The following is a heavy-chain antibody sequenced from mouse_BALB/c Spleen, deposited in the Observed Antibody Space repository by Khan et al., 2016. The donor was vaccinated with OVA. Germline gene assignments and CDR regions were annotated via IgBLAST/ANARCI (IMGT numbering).Heavy chain of an antibody. CDR1: GYIFTSYW. J-gene: IGHJ2*01. CDR2: IYPGTGST. CDR3: ASGYYGNFFFDY. Sequence: QVQLQQSGGELVRPGASVKVSCKTSGYIFTSYWIHWVKQRSGQGLEWIARIYPGTGSTYYNEKFKGKATLTADKSSSTAYMQLSSLKSEDSAVSSRASGYYGNFFFDYWGQGTTLTVSS. V-gene: IGHV1S132*01. D-gene: IGHD2-1*01.